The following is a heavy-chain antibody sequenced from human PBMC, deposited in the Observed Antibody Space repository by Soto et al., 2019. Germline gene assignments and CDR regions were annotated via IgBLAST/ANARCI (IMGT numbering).Heavy chain of an antibody. J-gene: IGHJ5*02. Sequence: TSETLSLTCAFSGFSISSSNWWSWVRQPPGKGLEWIGEIYHSGSTYYNPSLKSRVTISVDKSKNQFSLKLSSVTAADTAVYYCARVWTTVTNWFDPWGQGTLVTVSS. CDR2: IYHSGST. D-gene: IGHD4-17*01. CDR3: ARVWTTVTNWFDP. CDR1: GFSISSSNW. V-gene: IGHV4-4*02.